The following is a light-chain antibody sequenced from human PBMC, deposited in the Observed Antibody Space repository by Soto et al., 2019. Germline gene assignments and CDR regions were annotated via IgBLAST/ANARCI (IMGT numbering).Light chain of an antibody. CDR3: QQYYTTPPYT. V-gene: IGKV4-1*01. CDR2: WAS. J-gene: IGKJ2*01. Sequence: DIVMTQSPDSLAVSLGERATINCKSSRSVLYSSNNKNYLAWYQQKPGQPPKLLIYWASTRESGVPDRFSGSRSGTDFTLTISSLRAEDVAVYFCQQYYTTPPYTFGQGTKLEIK. CDR1: RSVLYSSNNKNY.